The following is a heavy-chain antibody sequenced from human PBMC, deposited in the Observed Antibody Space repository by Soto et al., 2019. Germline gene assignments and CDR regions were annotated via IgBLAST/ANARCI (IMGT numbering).Heavy chain of an antibody. CDR3: AKPLREQWLRDAFDI. V-gene: IGHV3-23*01. CDR1: GFTFSSYA. CDR2: ISGSGGST. D-gene: IGHD5-12*01. J-gene: IGHJ3*02. Sequence: GGSLRLSCAASGFTFSSYAMSWVRQAPGKGLEWVSAISGSGGSTYYADSVKGRFTISRDNTKNTLYLQMNSLRAEDTAVYYCAKPLREQWLRDAFDIWGQGTMVTVSS.